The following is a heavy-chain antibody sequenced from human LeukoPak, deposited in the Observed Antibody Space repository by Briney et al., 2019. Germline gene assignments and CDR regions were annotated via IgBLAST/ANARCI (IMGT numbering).Heavy chain of an antibody. CDR2: ISSSSSTI. J-gene: IGHJ4*02. Sequence: GGSLRLSCAASGFTFSSYSMNWVRQAPGKGLEWVSYISSSSSTIYYADSVKGRSTISRDNAKNSLYLQMNSLRDEDTAVYYCARDGTRYCSSTSCAFFDYWGQGTLVTVSS. D-gene: IGHD2-2*01. CDR1: GFTFSSYS. V-gene: IGHV3-48*02. CDR3: ARDGTRYCSSTSCAFFDY.